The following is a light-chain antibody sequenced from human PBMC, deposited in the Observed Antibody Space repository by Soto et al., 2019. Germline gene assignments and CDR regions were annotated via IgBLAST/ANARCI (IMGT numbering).Light chain of an antibody. J-gene: IGLJ3*02. CDR2: DVT. V-gene: IGLV2-11*01. CDR3: CSYAGTYTVKV. CDR1: SSDVGAYNY. Sequence: QSALTQPRSVSASPGQSVTISCTGASSDVGAYNYVSWYQQHPGKAPNLMIYDVTKRPSGVPDRFSGSKSGNTASLTISGLQAEDEADYYCCSYAGTYTVKVFGGGTKVTVL.